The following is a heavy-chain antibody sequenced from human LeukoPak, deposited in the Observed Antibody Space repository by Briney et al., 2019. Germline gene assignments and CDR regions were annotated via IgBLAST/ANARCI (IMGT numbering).Heavy chain of an antibody. J-gene: IGHJ4*02. CDR2: ISSSSSYI. V-gene: IGHV3-21*01. CDR1: GFTFSSYS. CDR3: AGGRDSSSPGVFDY. Sequence: GGSLRLSCAASGFTFSSYSMNWVRQAPGKGLEWVSSISSSSSYIYYADSVKGRFTISRDNAKNSLYLQMNSLRAEDTAVYYCAGGRDSSSPGVFDYWGQGTLVTVSS. D-gene: IGHD6-6*01.